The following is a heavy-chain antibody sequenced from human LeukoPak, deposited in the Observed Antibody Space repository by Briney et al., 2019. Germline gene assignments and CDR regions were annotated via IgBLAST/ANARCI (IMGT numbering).Heavy chain of an antibody. CDR1: GGSISSSSYY. D-gene: IGHD4-17*01. V-gene: IGHV4-39*07. CDR3: ASYGDYRFHDAFDI. Sequence: PSETLSLTCTVSGGSISSSSYYWGWIRQPPGKGLEWIGSIYYSGSTYYNPSLKSRVTISVDTSKNQFSLKLSSVTAADTAVYYCASYGDYRFHDAFDIWGQGTMVTVSS. CDR2: IYYSGST. J-gene: IGHJ3*02.